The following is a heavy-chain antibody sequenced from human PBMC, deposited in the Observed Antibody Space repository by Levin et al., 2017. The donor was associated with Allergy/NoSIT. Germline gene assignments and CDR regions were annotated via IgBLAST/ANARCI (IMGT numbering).Heavy chain of an antibody. V-gene: IGHV5-51*01. CDR1: GYSFTNHW. D-gene: IGHD6-13*01. Sequence: RASVKVSCKGSGYSFTNHWIGWVRQMPGKGLEWMGIIYPGDSDTRYSPSFEGQVAISVDNSISTAYLQWSSLTASDTAMYYCAISGGSTWPFDYWGQGTLVSVSS. CDR2: IYPGDSDT. J-gene: IGHJ4*02. CDR3: AISGGSTWPFDY.